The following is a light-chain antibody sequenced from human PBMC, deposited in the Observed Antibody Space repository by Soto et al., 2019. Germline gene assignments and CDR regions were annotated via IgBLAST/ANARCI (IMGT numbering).Light chain of an antibody. J-gene: IGKJ2*01. V-gene: IGKV1-39*01. CDR1: QSISSY. CDR3: QQSYSTPYT. Sequence: DIQMTQSPSSLSASVGDRVTITCRASQSISSYLNWYQQKPGKAPKLLIYPAASLQSGVPSRFSGSGSGTDFTLTISSLQPEDFATYYCQQSYSTPYTFGQGTKLEIK. CDR2: PAA.